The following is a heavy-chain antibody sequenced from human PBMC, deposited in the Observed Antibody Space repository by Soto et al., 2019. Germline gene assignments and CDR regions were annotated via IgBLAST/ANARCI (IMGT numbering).Heavy chain of an antibody. V-gene: IGHV4-39*02. CDR3: ANLKVDATRDTDVAS. CDR1: GVFISSGSYF. D-gene: IGHD2-8*01. CDR2: AHSSGGT. J-gene: IGHJ4*02. Sequence: QLLESGPGLVKPSETLTLTCTVSGVFISSGSYFWGWIRQPPGQGLEWIGSAHSSGGTYYNPSLKNRLTISVDKSKNNSSLTLNSVTPADTAVYYCANLKVDATRDTDVASWGQGKLVTLSS.